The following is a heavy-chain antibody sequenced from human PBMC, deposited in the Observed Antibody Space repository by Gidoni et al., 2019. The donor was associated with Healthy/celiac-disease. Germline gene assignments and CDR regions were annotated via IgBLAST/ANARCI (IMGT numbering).Heavy chain of an antibody. V-gene: IGHV1-69*09. CDR2: IIPILGIA. CDR3: ASLSTYYYDSSGYASFDY. J-gene: IGHJ4*02. CDR1: GGTFSSNA. Sequence: QVQLVQSGAEVKKPGSSVTVSCKASGGTFSSNAISWVRQAPGQGLEWMGRIIPILGIANYAQKFQGRVTITADKSTSTAYMELSSLRSEDTAVYYCASLSTYYYDSSGYASFDYWGQGTLVTVSS. D-gene: IGHD3-22*01.